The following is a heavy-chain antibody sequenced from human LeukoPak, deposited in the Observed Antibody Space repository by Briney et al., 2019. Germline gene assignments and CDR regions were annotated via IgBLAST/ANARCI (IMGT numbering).Heavy chain of an antibody. V-gene: IGHV4-59*01. D-gene: IGHD3-16*02. CDR1: DGSISSYY. CDR3: ARARRGVITYFDY. Sequence: PSETLSLTCTFSDGSISSYYWSWIRQPPGKGLEWIGYIYYSGSTNYNPSLKSRVIISLDTSKNQFSLKLRSVTAADTAVYYCARARRGVITYFDYWGQGTLVTVSS. J-gene: IGHJ4*02. CDR2: IYYSGST.